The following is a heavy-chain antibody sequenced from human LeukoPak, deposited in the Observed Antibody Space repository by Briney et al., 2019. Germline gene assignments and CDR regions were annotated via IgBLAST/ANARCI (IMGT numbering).Heavy chain of an antibody. CDR3: ARDGTAGSMGYYYYMDV. CDR2: IYYSGST. Sequence: SETLSLTCTVSGGSISSSSYYWGWIRQPPGKGLEWIGSIYYSGSTYYNPSLKSRVTISVDTSKNQFSLKLSSVTAADTAVYYCARDGTAGSMGYYYYMDVWGKGTTVTVSS. D-gene: IGHD2-2*01. CDR1: GGSISSSSYY. J-gene: IGHJ6*03. V-gene: IGHV4-39*07.